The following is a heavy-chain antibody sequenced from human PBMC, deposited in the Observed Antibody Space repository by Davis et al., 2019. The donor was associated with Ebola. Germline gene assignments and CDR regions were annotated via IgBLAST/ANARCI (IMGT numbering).Heavy chain of an antibody. V-gene: IGHV3-48*01. CDR1: GFTFSSYS. CDR2: ISSSSSSI. D-gene: IGHD3-3*01. CDR3: ARAGFDEVLDY. Sequence: GESLKISCVASGFTFSSYSMNWVRQAPGKGLEWVSYISSSSSSIYYADSVKGRFTISRDNSENTLYLQMNSLTADDTSVYYCARAGFDEVLDYWGQGTPVTVSS. J-gene: IGHJ4*02.